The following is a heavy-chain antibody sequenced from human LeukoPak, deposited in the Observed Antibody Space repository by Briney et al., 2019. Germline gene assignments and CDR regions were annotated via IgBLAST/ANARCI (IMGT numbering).Heavy chain of an antibody. CDR2: ISAYNGNT. V-gene: IGHV1-18*01. D-gene: IGHD3-22*01. CDR1: GYTFTSYG. CDR3: ARDLRSIRNYYDSSGPNP. J-gene: IGHJ5*02. Sequence: GALVKVSCKASGYTFTSYGISWVRQAPGQGLEWMGWISAYNGNTNYAQKLQGRVTMTTDTSTSTAYMELRSLRSDDTAVYYCARDLRSIRNYYDSSGPNPWGQGTLVTVSS.